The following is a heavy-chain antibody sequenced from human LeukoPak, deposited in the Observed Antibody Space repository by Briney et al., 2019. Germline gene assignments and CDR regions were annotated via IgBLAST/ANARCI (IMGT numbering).Heavy chain of an antibody. D-gene: IGHD2-2*01. J-gene: IGHJ4*02. Sequence: GGSLRLSCAASGFTFSSYARSLVRQAPGKGLEWGSAISGSGGSTYYADSVKGRFTISRDNTKNTLYLQMNSLRAEATAVYYCAKDQVVVVPAAAFDYWGQGTLVTVS. CDR2: ISGSGGST. CDR3: AKDQVVVVPAAAFDY. V-gene: IGHV3-23*01. CDR1: GFTFSSYA.